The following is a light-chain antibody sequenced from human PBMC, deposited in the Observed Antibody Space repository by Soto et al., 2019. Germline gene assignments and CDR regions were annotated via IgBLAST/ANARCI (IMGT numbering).Light chain of an antibody. V-gene: IGKV3-20*01. CDR3: QQSFVTPRT. CDR1: QSVSSSY. Sequence: IVLKQSPGTVSLSAGESATLSCSASQSVSSSYLAWYQQKPGQAPRLLIYGASSRATGIPDRFSGSGSGTDFTLTISRLEPEDFATYYCQQSFVTPRTFGQGTKVDI. CDR2: GAS. J-gene: IGKJ1*01.